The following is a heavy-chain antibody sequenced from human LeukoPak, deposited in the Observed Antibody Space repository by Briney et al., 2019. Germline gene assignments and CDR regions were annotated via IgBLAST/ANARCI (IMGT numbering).Heavy chain of an antibody. CDR3: ARQTRAPDY. Sequence: PSETLSLTCAVYGGSLSDYYWTWIRQPPGRGLETIAYIQSNGDTNYNPSLKSRAAISMDTSKNQFSLILKSVTSADTAVYYCARQTRAPDYWGQGTLVTVSS. J-gene: IGHJ4*02. V-gene: IGHV4-34*11. D-gene: IGHD1/OR15-1a*01. CDR2: IQSNGDT. CDR1: GGSLSDYY.